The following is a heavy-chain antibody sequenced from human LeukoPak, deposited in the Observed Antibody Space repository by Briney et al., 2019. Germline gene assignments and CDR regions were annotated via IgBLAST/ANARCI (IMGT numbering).Heavy chain of an antibody. CDR3: ARLGSQGGVAALDY. CDR2: INSDGSST. D-gene: IGHD6-25*01. Sequence: PGGSLRLSCAASGFTFSSYWMHWDRQAPGKGLVWVSRINSDGSSTSYADSVKGRFTISRDNAKNTLYLQMNSLRAEDTAVYYCARLGSQGGVAALDYWGQGTLVTVSS. J-gene: IGHJ4*02. V-gene: IGHV3-74*01. CDR1: GFTFSSYW.